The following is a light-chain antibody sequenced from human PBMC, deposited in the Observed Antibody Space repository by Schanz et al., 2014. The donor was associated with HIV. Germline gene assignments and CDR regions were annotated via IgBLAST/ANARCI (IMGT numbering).Light chain of an antibody. CDR2: WAS. J-gene: IGKJ4*01. CDR1: QSILYRSNNKNF. CDR3: QQYYSSPLT. Sequence: DIVMTQSPDSLAVSLGERATLTCKSSQSILYRSNNKNFLAWFQKKPGQPPKLLVYWASTRESGVPDRFSGGGSGTDFTLTSSSLQAEDVAVYYCQQYYSSPLTFGGGTKVVIK. V-gene: IGKV4-1*01.